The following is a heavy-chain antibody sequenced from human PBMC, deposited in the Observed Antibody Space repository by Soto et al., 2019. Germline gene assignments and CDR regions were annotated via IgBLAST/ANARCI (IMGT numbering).Heavy chain of an antibody. J-gene: IGHJ3*02. Sequence: QVQLVQSGAEVKKPGSSVKVSCKASGGTFSSYAISWVRQAPGQGLEWMGGIIPIFGTANYAQKFQGRVTITADESTSTAYMELSSLRSEDTAVYYCARPMGYYVWGSYRSPPTAFDIWGQGTMVTVSS. CDR3: ARPMGYYVWGSYRSPPTAFDI. CDR1: GGTFSSYA. CDR2: IIPIFGTA. D-gene: IGHD3-16*02. V-gene: IGHV1-69*01.